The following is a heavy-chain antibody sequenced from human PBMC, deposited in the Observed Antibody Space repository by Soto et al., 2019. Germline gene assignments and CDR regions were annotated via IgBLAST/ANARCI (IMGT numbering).Heavy chain of an antibody. D-gene: IGHD2-21*02. Sequence: PSETLSLTCTVSCGSISSNYWSWIRQPPGKGLEWIGYIYYTGSTDYNPSLRGRVTISVDTSKNQFSLKLTSVTAADTAVYYCARAYCASAGYSRKFDYWGQGTVVTVS. J-gene: IGHJ4*02. CDR2: IYYTGST. CDR1: CGSISSNY. V-gene: IGHV4-59*01. CDR3: ARAYCASAGYSRKFDY.